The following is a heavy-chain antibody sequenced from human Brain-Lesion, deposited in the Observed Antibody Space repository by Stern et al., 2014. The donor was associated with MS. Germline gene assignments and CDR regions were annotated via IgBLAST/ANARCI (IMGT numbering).Heavy chain of an antibody. Sequence: VQLVESDPGLVKPSQTLSLSCTVSGGSISSGGYYWSWIRQPAGKGLEWIGRIFNSGSTSYNPSPKSRVTISIDTSKNQFSLRLNSMTAADTAVYYCARGRVVPGFQYYATDVWGQGTTVIVSS. J-gene: IGHJ6*02. CDR2: IFNSGST. CDR3: ARGRVVPGFQYYATDV. D-gene: IGHD2-2*01. V-gene: IGHV4-61*02. CDR1: GGSISSGGYY.